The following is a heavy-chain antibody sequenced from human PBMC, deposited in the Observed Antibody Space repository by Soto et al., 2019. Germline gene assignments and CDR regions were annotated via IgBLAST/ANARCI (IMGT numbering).Heavy chain of an antibody. CDR3: ASGTLLLILRQGPLDI. Sequence: SETLSLTCTVSGGSISRGGHYWSWLRQHPGKGLEWIGYIYYSGSTSSGSTSYNPSLKSRLTISIDTSKNQFSLKLSSVTAADTAVYYCASGTLLLILRQGPLDIWGQGTMVTVS. V-gene: IGHV4-31*03. D-gene: IGHD3-3*01. J-gene: IGHJ3*02. CDR1: GGSISRGGHY. CDR2: IYYSGSTSSGST.